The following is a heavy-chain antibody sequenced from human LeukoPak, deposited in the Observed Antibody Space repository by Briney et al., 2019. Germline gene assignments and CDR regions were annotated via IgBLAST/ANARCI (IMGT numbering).Heavy chain of an antibody. V-gene: IGHV3-66*01. CDR3: ARMVLAAAGYFDY. CDR1: GFTFSSNY. Sequence: PGGSLRLSCAASGFTFSSNYVSWVRQAPGKGLAWVSVIYSGGSTYYADSLKGRFTISRDNSKNTLYLQMNSLRAEDTAVYYCARMVLAAAGYFDYWGQGTLVTVSS. CDR2: IYSGGST. D-gene: IGHD6-13*01. J-gene: IGHJ4*02.